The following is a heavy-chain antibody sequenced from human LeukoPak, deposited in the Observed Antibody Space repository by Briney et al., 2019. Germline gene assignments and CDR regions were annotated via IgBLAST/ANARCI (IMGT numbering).Heavy chain of an antibody. V-gene: IGHV3-30*02. D-gene: IGHD1-26*01. CDR2: IRYDGSKK. J-gene: IGHJ4*02. Sequence: GGSLRLSCAASGFTFSSYGMHWVRQAPGKGLEWVAFIRYDGSKKYYADSVKGRFTISTDNSKNTLYLQMNSLKTEDTAVYYCAKAYSGSSFGFFDYWGQGTLVTVSS. CDR3: AKAYSGSSFGFFDY. CDR1: GFTFSSYG.